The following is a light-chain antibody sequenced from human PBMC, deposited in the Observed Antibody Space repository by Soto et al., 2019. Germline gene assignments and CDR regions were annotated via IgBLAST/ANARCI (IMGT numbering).Light chain of an antibody. CDR1: QGISSA. Sequence: AIQLTQSPSSLSASVGDRVTITCRASQGISSALAWYQQKPGKAPKLLIYDASSLESGVPSRFSGSGSWTDFPLTISRLQPEDFANYYWQQFNSYPLTFGGGTKVEIK. CDR2: DAS. CDR3: QQFNSYPLT. V-gene: IGKV1-13*02. J-gene: IGKJ4*01.